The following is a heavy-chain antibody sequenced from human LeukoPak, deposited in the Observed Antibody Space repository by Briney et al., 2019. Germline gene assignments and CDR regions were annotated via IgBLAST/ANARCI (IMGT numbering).Heavy chain of an antibody. CDR1: GGSISSGGYY. V-gene: IGHV4-30-2*01. D-gene: IGHD1-26*01. CDR2: IYHSGST. Sequence: SETLSLTCTVSGGSISSGGYYWSWIRQPPGKGLEWIGYIYHSGSTYYNPSLKSRVTISVDRSKNQFSLKLTSVTAADTAVYYCARDAPMGVFDFWGQGTLVTVSS. J-gene: IGHJ4*02. CDR3: ARDAPMGVFDF.